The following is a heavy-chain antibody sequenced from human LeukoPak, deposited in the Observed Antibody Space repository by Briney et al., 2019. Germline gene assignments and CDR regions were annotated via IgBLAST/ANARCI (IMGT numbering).Heavy chain of an antibody. CDR2: IYTSGST. J-gene: IGHJ4*02. Sequence: PSETLSLTCTVSGGSISSYYGSWIRQPAGKGLEWIGRIYTSGSTNYNPSLKSRVTISVDKSKNQFSLKLSSVTAADTAVYYCAREPPLAVAAPDYWGQGTLVTVSS. V-gene: IGHV4-4*07. D-gene: IGHD6-19*01. CDR3: AREPPLAVAAPDY. CDR1: GGSISSYY.